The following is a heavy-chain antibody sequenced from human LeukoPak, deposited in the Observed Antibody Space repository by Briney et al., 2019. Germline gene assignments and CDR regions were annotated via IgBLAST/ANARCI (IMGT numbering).Heavy chain of an antibody. D-gene: IGHD1-14*01. CDR1: GFTFSDYY. J-gene: IGHJ3*02. Sequence: GGSLRLSCAASGFTFSDYYMGWIRQAPGKGLEWLSYISGSGSTIFYADSVKGRFTISRDNAKNSVDLQMTSLRADDTAVYYCGRDFGLFGIKRSFDIWGQGTMVTVSS. CDR3: GRDFGLFGIKRSFDI. CDR2: ISGSGSTI. V-gene: IGHV3-11*01.